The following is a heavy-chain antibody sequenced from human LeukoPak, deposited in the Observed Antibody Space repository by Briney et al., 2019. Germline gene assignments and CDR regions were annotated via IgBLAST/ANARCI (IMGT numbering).Heavy chain of an antibody. Sequence: PGGSLRLSCAASGFTFSIYSMNWVRQAPGKGLEWVACITSGSDAIYYADAVKGRFTISRDNAKNSLYRQTSRLRAEDTAVYYCARDPPRRYDYWGQGTLVTVSS. J-gene: IGHJ4*02. V-gene: IGHV3-48*01. CDR1: GFTFSIYS. CDR2: ITSGSDAI. CDR3: ARDPPRRYDY. D-gene: IGHD1-14*01.